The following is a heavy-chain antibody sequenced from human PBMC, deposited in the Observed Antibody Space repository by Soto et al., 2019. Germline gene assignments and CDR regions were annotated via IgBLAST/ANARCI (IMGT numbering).Heavy chain of an antibody. CDR3: ASGIPDFYDSSGYYYGDYYYGMDV. D-gene: IGHD3-22*01. V-gene: IGHV1-69*01. Sequence: QVQLVQSGAEVKKPGSSVKVSCKASGGTFSSYAISWVRQAPGQGLEWMGGIIPIFGTANYAQKFQGRVTITADESTSTAYMALSSLRSEDTAVYYCASGIPDFYDSSGYYYGDYYYGMDVWGQGTTVTVSS. CDR2: IIPIFGTA. CDR1: GGTFSSYA. J-gene: IGHJ6*02.